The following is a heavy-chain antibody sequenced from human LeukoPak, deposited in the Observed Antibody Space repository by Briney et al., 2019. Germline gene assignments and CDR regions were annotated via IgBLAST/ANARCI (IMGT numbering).Heavy chain of an antibody. CDR1: GFTVSSNY. Sequence: PGGSLRLSCAASGFTVSSNYMSWVRQAPGEGLEWVSVIYSGGSTYYADSVKGRFTISRDNSKNTLYLQMNSLRAEDTAVYYCARELRGAFDIWGQGTMVTVSS. CDR3: ARELRGAFDI. J-gene: IGHJ3*02. V-gene: IGHV3-53*01. D-gene: IGHD3-16*01. CDR2: IYSGGST.